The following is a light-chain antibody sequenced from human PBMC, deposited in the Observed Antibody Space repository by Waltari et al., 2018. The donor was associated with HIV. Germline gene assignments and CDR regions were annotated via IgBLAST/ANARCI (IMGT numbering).Light chain of an antibody. Sequence: EIVMPQSPVTLSVSPGERATLSCRASQSVSSDLAWFQQKPGQAPTLLIYGASNRATGIPARFSGSGSGTEFTLTIGSLQSEDFAVYYCQQYNKWPCSFGGGTKVEIK. CDR2: GAS. J-gene: IGKJ4*01. CDR3: QQYNKWPCS. V-gene: IGKV3-15*01. CDR1: QSVSSD.